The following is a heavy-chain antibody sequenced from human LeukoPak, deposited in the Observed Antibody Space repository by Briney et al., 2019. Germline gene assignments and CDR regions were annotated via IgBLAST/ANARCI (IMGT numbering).Heavy chain of an antibody. CDR3: AGLPDSGGYYDAFDI. V-gene: IGHV4-59*08. D-gene: IGHD3-22*01. CDR1: GGSMSRHY. Sequence: PSETLSLTCTVSGGSMSRHYWSWIRQTPGKGLEWIGYVHDSGSTKYNSSLKSRVTVSLDRSKNRVSLQLRSVTATDTAVYYCAGLPDSGGYYDAFDIWGQGTMVTVSS. J-gene: IGHJ3*02. CDR2: VHDSGST.